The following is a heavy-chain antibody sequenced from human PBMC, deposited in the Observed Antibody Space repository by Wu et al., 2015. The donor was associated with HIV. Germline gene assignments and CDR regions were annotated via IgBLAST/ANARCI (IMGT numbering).Heavy chain of an antibody. Sequence: QVQLVQSGAEVKKPGSSVKVSCKASGGTFSSYAISWVRQAPGQGLEWMGGIIPIFGTANYAQKFQGRVTITADESTSTAYMELSSLRSEDTAVYYCARDRGVYGVATITGWGWFDPWGQGTLVTVSS. J-gene: IGHJ5*02. CDR3: ARDRGVYGVATITGWGWFDP. V-gene: IGHV1-69*12. D-gene: IGHD5-12*01. CDR1: GGTFSSYA. CDR2: IIPIFGTA.